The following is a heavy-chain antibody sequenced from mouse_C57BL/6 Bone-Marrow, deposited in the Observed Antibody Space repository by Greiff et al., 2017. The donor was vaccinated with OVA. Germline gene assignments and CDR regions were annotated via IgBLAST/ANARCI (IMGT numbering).Heavy chain of an antibody. CDR3: PLVTEYYFDY. V-gene: IGHV6-3*01. CDR1: GFTFSNYW. D-gene: IGHD2-2*01. CDR2: IRLKSDNYAT. Sequence: EVQGVESGGGLVQPGGSMKLSCVASGFTFSNYWMNWVRQSPEKGLEWVAQIRLKSDNYATHYAESVKGRFTISRDDSKSSVYLQMNNLRAEDTGIYYCPLVTEYYFDYWGQGTTLTVSS. J-gene: IGHJ2*01.